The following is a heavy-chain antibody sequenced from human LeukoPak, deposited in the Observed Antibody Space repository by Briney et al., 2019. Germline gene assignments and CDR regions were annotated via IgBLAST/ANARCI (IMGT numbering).Heavy chain of an antibody. CDR2: ISAYNGNT. Sequence: ASVKVSCKASGYTFSNYGISWVRQAPGQGLEWLGWISAYNGNTHYAQKLQGRVTLTTDTPTSTAYMDLRSLKSDDTAVYYCAVHDFYSGGYHFDYWGQGTLVTVSS. CDR3: AVHDFYSGGYHFDY. CDR1: GYTFSNYG. D-gene: IGHD3-3*01. J-gene: IGHJ4*02. V-gene: IGHV1-18*01.